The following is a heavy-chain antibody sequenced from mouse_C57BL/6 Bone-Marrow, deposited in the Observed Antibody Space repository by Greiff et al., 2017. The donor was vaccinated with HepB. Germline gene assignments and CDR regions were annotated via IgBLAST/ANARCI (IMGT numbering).Heavy chain of an antibody. Sequence: VQLLQSGAELARPGASVKLSCTASGYTFTSYGISWVKQRTGQGLEWIGEIDPRSGNTYYNEKFKGKATLTADNSTSTAYMELRSLTSEDSAVYVCARSTGGTTPPFAYWGQGTLVTVSA. J-gene: IGHJ3*01. D-gene: IGHD2-2*01. CDR2: IDPRSGNT. CDR1: GYTFTSYG. CDR3: ARSTGGTTPPFAY. V-gene: IGHV1-81*01.